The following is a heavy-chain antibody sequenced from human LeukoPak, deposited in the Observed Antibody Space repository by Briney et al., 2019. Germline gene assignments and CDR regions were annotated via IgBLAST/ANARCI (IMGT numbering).Heavy chain of an antibody. CDR3: ARTTSFTASGYDY. CDR1: GYGFTIYN. J-gene: IGHJ4*02. D-gene: IGHD6-25*01. Sequence: ASVTVPCNTSGYGFTIYNINWVRQVIAQGLEWMGWMNPNNGDSGYAQKFQGRVTITRDTSISTSYMELRSLRSDDTAVYFCARTTSFTASGYDYWGQGTLVTVSS. CDR2: MNPNNGDS. V-gene: IGHV1-8*03.